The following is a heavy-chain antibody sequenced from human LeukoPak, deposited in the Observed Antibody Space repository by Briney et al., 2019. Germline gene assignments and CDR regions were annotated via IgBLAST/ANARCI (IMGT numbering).Heavy chain of an antibody. D-gene: IGHD3-22*01. CDR3: AKEENYYDSSGYQEDY. V-gene: IGHV3-11*01. Sequence: GGSLRLSCAASGFTFSDYYMSWIRQAPGKGLEWISYISSSGSSIYYADSVKGRFTTSRDNSKNTLYLQMNSLRAEDTAVYYCAKEENYYDSSGYQEDYWGQGTLVSVSS. J-gene: IGHJ4*02. CDR1: GFTFSDYY. CDR2: ISSSGSSI.